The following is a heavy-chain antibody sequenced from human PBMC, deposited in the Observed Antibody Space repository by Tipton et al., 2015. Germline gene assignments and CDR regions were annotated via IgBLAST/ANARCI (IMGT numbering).Heavy chain of an antibody. V-gene: IGHV1-69*01. Sequence: QSGAEVKKPGSSVKVSCKTSGGTFNNYVLNWVRQAPGQGLEWMGGIIPMFDTTRYAQKFQGRVTITADEFTTTGYMELSGLRSADTAVYYCAIKNYDDRNYYRGHYHYYGLDVWGRGTTVTVSS. D-gene: IGHD3-22*01. CDR3: AIKNYDDRNYYRGHYHYYGLDV. CDR1: GGTFNNYV. J-gene: IGHJ6*02. CDR2: IIPMFDTT.